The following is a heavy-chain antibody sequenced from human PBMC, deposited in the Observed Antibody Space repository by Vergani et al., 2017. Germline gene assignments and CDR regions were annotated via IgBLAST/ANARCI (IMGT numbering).Heavy chain of an antibody. Sequence: QVQLVESGGGVVQPGRSLRLSCAASGFTFSSYGMHWVRQAPGKGLEWVAVISYDGSNKYYADSVKGRFTISRDNSKNTLYLQMNSLRAEDTAVYYCARGQSIAAAGTLYFDYWGQGTLVTVSS. CDR3: ARGQSIAAAGTLYFDY. CDR1: GFTFSSYG. V-gene: IGHV3-30*03. CDR2: ISYDGSNK. D-gene: IGHD6-13*01. J-gene: IGHJ4*02.